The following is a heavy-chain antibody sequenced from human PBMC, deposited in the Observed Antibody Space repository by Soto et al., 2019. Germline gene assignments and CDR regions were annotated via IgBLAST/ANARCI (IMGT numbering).Heavy chain of an antibody. J-gene: IGHJ4*02. CDR1: GFTFSSYG. D-gene: IGHD3-10*01. CDR2: IWYDGSNK. CDR3: ARDSQSQRMVRENPGGY. Sequence: QVQLVESGGGVVQPGRSLRLSCAASGFTFSSYGMHWVRQAPGKGLEWVAVIWYDGSNKYYADSVKGRFTISRDNSKNTLYLQMTSLRAEDTAVYYCARDSQSQRMVRENPGGYWGQGPLVTVSS. V-gene: IGHV3-33*01.